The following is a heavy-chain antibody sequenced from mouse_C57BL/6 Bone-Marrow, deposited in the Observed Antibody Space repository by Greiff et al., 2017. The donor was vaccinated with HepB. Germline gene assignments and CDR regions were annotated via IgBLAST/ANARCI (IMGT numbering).Heavy chain of an antibody. Sequence: QVQLQQPGAELVKPGASVKLSCKASGYTFTSYWMQWVKQRPGQGLEWIGEIDPSDSYTNYNQKFKGKATLTVDTSSSTAYMQLSSLTSEDSAVYYCGPRFYYFDYWGQGTTLTVSS. CDR1: GYTFTSYW. CDR2: IDPSDSYT. V-gene: IGHV1-50*01. J-gene: IGHJ2*01. CDR3: GPRFYYFDY.